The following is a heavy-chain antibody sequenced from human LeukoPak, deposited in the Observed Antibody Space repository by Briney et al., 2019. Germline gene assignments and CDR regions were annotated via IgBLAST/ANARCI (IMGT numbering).Heavy chain of an antibody. Sequence: GGSLRLSCAASGFTFSSYWMHWVRQAPGKGLVWVSRINSDGSSTSYADSVKGRFTISRDNAKNTLYLQMNSLRAEDTAVYYCARELAGHYYGSGSSFDYWGQGTLVTVSS. CDR2: INSDGSST. CDR3: ARELAGHYYGSGSSFDY. J-gene: IGHJ4*02. V-gene: IGHV3-74*01. D-gene: IGHD3-10*01. CDR1: GFTFSSYW.